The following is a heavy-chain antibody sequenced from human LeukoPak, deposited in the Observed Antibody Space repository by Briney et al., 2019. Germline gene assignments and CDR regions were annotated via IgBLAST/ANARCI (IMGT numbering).Heavy chain of an antibody. Sequence: SETLSLTCAVYGGSFSGYYWSWIRQPPGKGLEWIGEIDHSGSTNYNPSLKSRVTISVDTSKNQFSLKLSSVTAADTAVYYCARGVDNYYDSSGYYVDYWGQGTLVTVSS. CDR3: ARGVDNYYDSSGYYVDY. D-gene: IGHD3-22*01. CDR1: GGSFSGYY. V-gene: IGHV4-34*01. CDR2: IDHSGST. J-gene: IGHJ4*02.